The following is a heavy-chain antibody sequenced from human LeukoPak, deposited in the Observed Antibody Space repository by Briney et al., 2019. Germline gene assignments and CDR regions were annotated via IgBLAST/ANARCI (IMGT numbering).Heavy chain of an antibody. CDR1: GFTFSSYA. Sequence: GGSLRLSCSASGFTFSSYAIHWVRQAPGKGLEYVSAISSNGGSTYYADSVKGRFTISRDNSKSTLYLQMSSLRAEDTAVYYCVAGYSSSWSYFDYWGQGTLVTVSS. V-gene: IGHV3-64D*09. CDR2: ISSNGGST. D-gene: IGHD6-13*01. CDR3: VAGYSSSWSYFDY. J-gene: IGHJ4*02.